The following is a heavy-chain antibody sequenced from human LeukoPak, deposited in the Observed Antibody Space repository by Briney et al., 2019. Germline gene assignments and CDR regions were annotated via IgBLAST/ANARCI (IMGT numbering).Heavy chain of an antibody. CDR2: ISSSGSTI. Sequence: GSLRLSCAASGFTFSDYYMSWLHQAPGKGLEWVSYISSSGSTIYYADSVKGRFTISRDNAKNSLYLQMNSLRAEDTAVYYCASSYYDSSGYLGNWGQGTLVTVSS. D-gene: IGHD3-22*01. V-gene: IGHV3-11*01. CDR3: ASSYYDSSGYLGN. CDR1: GFTFSDYY. J-gene: IGHJ4*02.